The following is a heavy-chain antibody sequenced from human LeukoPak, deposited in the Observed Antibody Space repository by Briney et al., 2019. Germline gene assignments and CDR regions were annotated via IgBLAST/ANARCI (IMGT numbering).Heavy chain of an antibody. V-gene: IGHV3-15*01. J-gene: IGHJ6*02. CDR3: TTGPPVYYNYGMDV. CDR2: IKSKSDDGTT. Sequence: GGSLRLSCAASGFTFSNAWMSWVRQAPGKGLEWVGRIKSKSDDGTTDHAAPVKGRFTISRDDSKNTLYLQMNSLKTEDTAVYYCTTGPPVYYNYGMDVWGQGTTVTVSS. CDR1: GFTFSNAW.